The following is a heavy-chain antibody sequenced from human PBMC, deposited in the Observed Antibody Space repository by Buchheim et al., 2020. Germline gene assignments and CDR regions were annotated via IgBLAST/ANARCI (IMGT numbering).Heavy chain of an antibody. CDR3: AKEGGYGDSRYYYYDMDV. CDR2: ISYDGSNK. V-gene: IGHV3-30*18. D-gene: IGHD4-17*01. Sequence: QVQLVESGGGVVQPGRSLRLSCAASGFTFSSYGMHWVRQAPGKGLEWVAVISYDGSNKYYGDSVKGRFTIYRDNSKNTLYLQMNSLRAEDTAVYYCAKEGGYGDSRYYYYDMDVWGQGTT. J-gene: IGHJ6*02. CDR1: GFTFSSYG.